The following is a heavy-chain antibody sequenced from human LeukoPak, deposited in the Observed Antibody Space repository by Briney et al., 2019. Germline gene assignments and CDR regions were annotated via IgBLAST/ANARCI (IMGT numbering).Heavy chain of an antibody. D-gene: IGHD2-21*01. J-gene: IGHJ3*02. CDR3: AKGRRLMLDAFGI. V-gene: IGHV3-21*04. Sequence: GGSLRLSCAASGFTFSSYSMNWVRQAPGKGLEGVSSISSSSSYIYYADSVKGRFTISRDNSKNTLYLQMNSLRAEDTAVYYCAKGRRLMLDAFGIWGQGTMVTVSS. CDR2: ISSSSSYI. CDR1: GFTFSSYS.